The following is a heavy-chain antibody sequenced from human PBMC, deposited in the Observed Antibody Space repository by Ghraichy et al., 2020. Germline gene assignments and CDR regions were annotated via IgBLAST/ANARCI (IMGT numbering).Heavy chain of an antibody. D-gene: IGHD2-21*02. CDR2: IYGSGGT. CDR3: AGHRGYCGSDCYFDS. CDR1: GASVSSTTW. J-gene: IGHJ5*01. V-gene: IGHV4-4*02. Sequence: SQTLSLTCSVSGASVSSTTWWTWVRQAPGKGLEWIGQIYGSGGTNYNPSLGSRVTMSIDKSKNQFSLNLRSVTAADTAVYYCAGHRGYCGSDCYFDSWGQGALVTVSS.